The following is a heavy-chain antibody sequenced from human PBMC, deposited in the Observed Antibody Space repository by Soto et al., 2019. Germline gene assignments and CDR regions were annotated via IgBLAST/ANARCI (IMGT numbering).Heavy chain of an antibody. V-gene: IGHV4-34*01. CDR1: GGSFSGYY. CDR2: INHSGST. J-gene: IGHJ4*02. Sequence: SETLSLTCAVYGGSFSGYYWSWIRQPPGKGLEWIGEINHSGSTNYNPSLKSRVTISVDTSKNQFSLKLSSVTAADTAVYYCARGGQDNYYDSSGYYQRGGSLDYWGQGTLVTVSS. CDR3: ARGGQDNYYDSSGYYQRGGSLDY. D-gene: IGHD3-22*01.